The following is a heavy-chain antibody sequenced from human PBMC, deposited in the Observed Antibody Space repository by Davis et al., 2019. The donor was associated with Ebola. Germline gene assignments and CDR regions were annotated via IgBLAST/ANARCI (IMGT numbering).Heavy chain of an antibody. V-gene: IGHV4-34*01. CDR3: ARQDFWSGYRDY. D-gene: IGHD3-3*01. Sequence: MPSETLSLTCAVYGGSFSDYFWSWIRQSPGKGLEWIGKVSHGGVSDYNPSLRSRVTISVDTSKNQFSLKMNPVTAADTAVYYCARQDFWSGYRDYWGQGTLVTVSS. CDR1: GGSFSDYF. J-gene: IGHJ4*02. CDR2: VSHGGVS.